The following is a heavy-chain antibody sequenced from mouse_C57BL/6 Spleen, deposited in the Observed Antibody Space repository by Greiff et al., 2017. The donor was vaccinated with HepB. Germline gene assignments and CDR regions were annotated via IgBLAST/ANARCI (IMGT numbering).Heavy chain of an antibody. V-gene: IGHV1-80*01. D-gene: IGHD1-1*01. CDR2: IYPGDGDT. CDR3: ARSGSSYWYFDV. CDR1: GYAFSSYW. Sequence: VQLQQSGAELVKPGALVKISCKASGYAFSSYWMNWVKQRPGKGLEWIGQIYPGDGDTNYNGKFKGKATLTADKSSSTAYMQLSSLTSEDSAVYFCARSGSSYWYFDVWGTGTTVTVSS. J-gene: IGHJ1*03.